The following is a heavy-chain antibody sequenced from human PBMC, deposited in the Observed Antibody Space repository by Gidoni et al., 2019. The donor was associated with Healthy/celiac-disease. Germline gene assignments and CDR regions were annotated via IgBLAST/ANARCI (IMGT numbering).Heavy chain of an antibody. D-gene: IGHD3-3*01. CDR2: IIPIFGTA. CDR1: GGTFSSYA. V-gene: IGHV1-69*01. Sequence: QVQLVQSGAEVKKPGSSVKGSCKAAGGTFSSYAISWVRQAPGQGLEWMGGIIPIFGTANYAQKFQGRVTITADESTSTAYMELSSLRSEDTAVYYCARDREGYDFWSGYSDWTYNWFDPWGQGTLVTVSS. J-gene: IGHJ5*02. CDR3: ARDREGYDFWSGYSDWTYNWFDP.